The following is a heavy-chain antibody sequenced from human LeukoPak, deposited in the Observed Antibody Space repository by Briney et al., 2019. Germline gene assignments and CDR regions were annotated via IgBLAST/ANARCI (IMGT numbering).Heavy chain of an antibody. D-gene: IGHD4-23*01. V-gene: IGHV4-38-2*01. Sequence: PSETLSLTCAVSGYSVNSAYYWGWIRQPPGKGLEWIGNLFPDLTTEYNPSLKCRVSISLDTSNNLFSLRLTSVTAADMALYFCAGMTTVIRGRRFDSWGQGSLVTVSS. CDR1: GYSVNSAYY. CDR2: LFPDLTT. CDR3: AGMTTVIRGRRFDS. J-gene: IGHJ4*02.